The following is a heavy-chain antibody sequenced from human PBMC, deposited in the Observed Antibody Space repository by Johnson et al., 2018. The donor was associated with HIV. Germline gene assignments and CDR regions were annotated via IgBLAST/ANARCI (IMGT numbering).Heavy chain of an antibody. CDR1: GFTFSSYG. D-gene: IGHD3-16*02. V-gene: IGHV3-30*02. J-gene: IGHJ3*01. CDR3: ARDFGLGDLSYETVDAFDF. CDR2: IWYDRSKE. Sequence: QVQLVESGGGVVQPGGSLRLSCAASGFTFSSYGMHWVRQAPGKGLEWVAFIWYDRSKEYYADSVKGRFTISRDNSKNTLYLQMNSLRAEDTAVYSCARDFGLGDLSYETVDAFDFWGPGTLVTVSS.